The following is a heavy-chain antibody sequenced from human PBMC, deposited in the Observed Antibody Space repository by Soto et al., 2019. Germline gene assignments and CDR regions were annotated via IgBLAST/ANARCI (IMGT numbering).Heavy chain of an antibody. CDR3: ATRSGGGGAFDF. CDR1: GLTFSNYE. Sequence: EVQLVESGGGLVPPGGSLRLSCSASGLTFSNYEMNWVRQAPGKGLEWVSYIGRSGTTTYYADSLKGRFTISRDNAKNSLYLQMNSLRAEDTAVYYCATRSGGGGAFDFWGQGTMVTVSS. CDR2: IGRSGTTT. D-gene: IGHD3-10*01. J-gene: IGHJ3*01. V-gene: IGHV3-48*03.